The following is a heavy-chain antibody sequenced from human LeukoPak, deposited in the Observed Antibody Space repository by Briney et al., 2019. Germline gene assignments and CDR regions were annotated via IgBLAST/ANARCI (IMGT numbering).Heavy chain of an antibody. V-gene: IGHV3-7*01. D-gene: IGHD1-1*01. Sequence: GGSLRLSCAASGFTFSSYWMSWVRQAPGKGLEWVANIKQDVSEKYYVDPVKGRFTISRDNAKNSLYLQMNSLRAEDTAVYYCARSFQPGTRHFFDFWGQGTLVTVSS. CDR2: IKQDVSEK. CDR3: ARSFQPGTRHFFDF. CDR1: GFTFSSYW. J-gene: IGHJ4*02.